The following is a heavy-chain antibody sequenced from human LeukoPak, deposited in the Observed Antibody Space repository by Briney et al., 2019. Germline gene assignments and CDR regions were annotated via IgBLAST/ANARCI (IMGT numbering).Heavy chain of an antibody. CDR1: GGSFSGYY. J-gene: IGHJ6*03. Sequence: PSETLSLTCAVYGGSFSGYYWSWIRQPPGKGLEWIGEINHSGSTNYNPSLKSRVTISVDTSKNQFSLKLSSVTAADTAVYYCARVTGDLVGPFYYYYLDVWGKGTTVTISS. V-gene: IGHV4-34*01. D-gene: IGHD2-15*01. CDR2: INHSGST. CDR3: ARVTGDLVGPFYYYYLDV.